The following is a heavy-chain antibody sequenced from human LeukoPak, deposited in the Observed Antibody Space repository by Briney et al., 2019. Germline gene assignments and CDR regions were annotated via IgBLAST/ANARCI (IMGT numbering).Heavy chain of an antibody. D-gene: IGHD3/OR15-3a*01. J-gene: IGHJ4*02. CDR2: IYPGDSDT. V-gene: IGHV5-51*01. Sequence: GESLKISCNGSGYSFTSYWIGLVRQMPGKGLEWMGIIYPGDSDTRYSPSFQGQVTISADKSISTAYLQWSSLKASDTAMYYCASPRTVQEDYFDYWGQGTLVTVSS. CDR1: GYSFTSYW. CDR3: ASPRTVQEDYFDY.